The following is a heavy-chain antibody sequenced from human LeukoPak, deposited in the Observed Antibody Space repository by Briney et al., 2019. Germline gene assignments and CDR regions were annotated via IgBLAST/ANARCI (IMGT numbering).Heavy chain of an antibody. V-gene: IGHV4-39*01. CDR1: GGSISSRNYY. J-gene: IGHJ6*02. D-gene: IGHD3-22*01. CDR2: IYYSGGT. Sequence: SETLSLTCSVSGGSISSRNYYWGWIRQPPGKKLEWIGSIYYSGGTYYNPSLKSRVTISVDTSKNQFSLRLNSVTAADTAVYNCATRSYYDTSGVYGMDVWGQGTTVTVSS. CDR3: ATRSYYDTSGVYGMDV.